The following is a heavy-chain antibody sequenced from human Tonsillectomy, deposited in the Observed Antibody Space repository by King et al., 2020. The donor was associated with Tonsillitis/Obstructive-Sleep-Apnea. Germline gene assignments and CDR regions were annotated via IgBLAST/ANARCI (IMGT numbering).Heavy chain of an antibody. D-gene: IGHD3-16*02. CDR2: IYWDDDK. CDR1: GFSLSTSGVG. CDR3: AHITTYYDYVWGSYRYTHAFDI. J-gene: IGHJ3*02. Sequence: ITLKESGPTLVKPTQTLTLTRTFSGFSLSTSGVGVGWIRQPPGKALEWLALIYWDDDKRYSPSLKSRLTITKDTSKNQVVLTMTNMDPVDTATYYCAHITTYYDYVWGSYRYTHAFDIWGQGTMVTVSS. V-gene: IGHV2-5*02.